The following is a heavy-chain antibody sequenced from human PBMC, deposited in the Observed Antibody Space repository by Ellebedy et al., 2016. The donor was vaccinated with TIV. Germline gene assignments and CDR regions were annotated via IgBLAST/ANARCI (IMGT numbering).Heavy chain of an antibody. CDR2: INPHSGDT. D-gene: IGHD3-9*01. CDR1: RYTFSDYY. Sequence: AASVKVSCKASRYTFSDYYMHWVRQAPGQGLEWMGWINPHSGDTNYAQKFQGRVTMSRDTSISTAYMELGSLRSDDRAVYYCARDPILTGYYRNAGFDIWGQGTMVTVSS. V-gene: IGHV1-2*02. J-gene: IGHJ3*02. CDR3: ARDPILTGYYRNAGFDI.